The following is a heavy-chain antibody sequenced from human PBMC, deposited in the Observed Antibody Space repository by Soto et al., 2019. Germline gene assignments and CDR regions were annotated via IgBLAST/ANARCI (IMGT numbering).Heavy chain of an antibody. CDR2: IRGSGGST. J-gene: IGHJ5*02. Sequence: GGSLRLSCAASGFIFGNYWMSWVRHVPGKGLEWVSAIRGSGGSTYYADSVKGRFTISRDNSKNTLYLQMNSLRAEDTAVYYCAKDYAWGPGSGSYNWFDPWGQGTLVTVSS. V-gene: IGHV3-23*01. CDR3: AKDYAWGPGSGSYNWFDP. CDR1: GFIFGNYW. D-gene: IGHD3-10*01.